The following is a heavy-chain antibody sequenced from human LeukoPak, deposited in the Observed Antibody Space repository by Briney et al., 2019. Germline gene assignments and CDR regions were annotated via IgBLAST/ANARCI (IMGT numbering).Heavy chain of an antibody. V-gene: IGHV4-39*07. J-gene: IGHJ6*02. CDR2: IYYSGST. CDR1: GGSISSSSYY. CDR3: ARGQYCSSTSCYEGYYYGMDV. D-gene: IGHD2-2*01. Sequence: SETLSLTCTVSGGSISSSSYYWGWIRQPPGKGLEWIGSIYYSGSTYYNPSLKSRVTISVDTSKNQFSLKLSSVTAADTAVYYCARGQYCSSTSCYEGYYYGMDVWGQGTTVTVSS.